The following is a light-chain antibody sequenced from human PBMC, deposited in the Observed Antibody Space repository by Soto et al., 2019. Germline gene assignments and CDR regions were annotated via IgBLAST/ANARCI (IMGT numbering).Light chain of an antibody. Sequence: EIVMTQSPATLSVSPGDRVTLSCRASQNIDNNLAWYQQRPGQPPRLLVYGASTRANGIPARFSGSGSGTEFTLTISSLQSEDFAVYCCQQYNNWPPLTFDGGTKVEIK. CDR1: QNIDNN. J-gene: IGKJ4*01. V-gene: IGKV3D-15*01. CDR3: QQYNNWPPLT. CDR2: GAS.